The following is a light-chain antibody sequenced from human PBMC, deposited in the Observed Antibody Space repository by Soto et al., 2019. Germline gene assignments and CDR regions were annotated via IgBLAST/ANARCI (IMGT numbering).Light chain of an antibody. V-gene: IGKV1-33*01. Sequence: DLPMTQSPSSLSASVGDRVTITCQASQDISNYLNWYQQKPGKAPKLLIYDASNLETGVPSRFSGSGSGTDFTFTISSLQPEDIATYYCQQYDNLSIFTFGPGTKVDIK. J-gene: IGKJ3*01. CDR1: QDISNY. CDR2: DAS. CDR3: QQYDNLSIFT.